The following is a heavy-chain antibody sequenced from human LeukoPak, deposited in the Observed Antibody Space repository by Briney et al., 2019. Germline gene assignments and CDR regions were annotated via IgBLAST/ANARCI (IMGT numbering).Heavy chain of an antibody. CDR3: TSSPLPGLDY. CDR1: GFTFSGFW. D-gene: IGHD3-9*01. Sequence: SGGSLRLSCAVSGFTFSGFWMSWSRQAPGKGLEWVASINSDGSEGYYADVVKGRFTISRDNAKNSLYLQINSLRAEDTAVYYCTSSPLPGLDYWGQGTLVTVSS. V-gene: IGHV3-7*03. J-gene: IGHJ4*02. CDR2: INSDGSEG.